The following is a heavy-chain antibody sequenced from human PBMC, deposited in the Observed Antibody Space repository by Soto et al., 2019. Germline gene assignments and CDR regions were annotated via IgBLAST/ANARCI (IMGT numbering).Heavy chain of an antibody. D-gene: IGHD6-13*01. CDR2: IIAFSDIV. CDR3: ARSLYSSSWYHSGNSYYYYGMDV. J-gene: IGHJ6*02. V-gene: IGHV1-69*12. CDR1: GGTFGIYA. Sequence: QVLLVQSGAEVKKPGSSVKVSCKASGGTFGIYAITWVRQAPGQGLEWMGGIIAFSDIVNYTQKLQGRVTITADESTSTAYLDLSSLRSDDTAVYYCARSLYSSSWYHSGNSYYYYGMDVWGQGTTVTVSS.